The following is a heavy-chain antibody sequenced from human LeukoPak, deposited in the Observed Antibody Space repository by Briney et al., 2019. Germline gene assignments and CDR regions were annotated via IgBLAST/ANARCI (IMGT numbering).Heavy chain of an antibody. CDR1: GFTFSNYW. J-gene: IGHJ4*02. V-gene: IGHV3-74*01. CDR3: VRLLDLDF. Sequence: GGSLRLSCAASGFTFSNYWMHWVRQAHGQGLVWVSRINKDGGVTDYADSVKGRFTISRDNAKNTLYLQMNSLRVEDTAVYYCVRLLDLDFWGQGTLVTVSS. D-gene: IGHD1-1*01. CDR2: INKDGGVT.